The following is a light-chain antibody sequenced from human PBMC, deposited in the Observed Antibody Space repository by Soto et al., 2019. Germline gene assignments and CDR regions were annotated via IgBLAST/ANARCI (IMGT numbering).Light chain of an antibody. CDR2: DVS. CDR1: SSDVGGYNY. CDR3: SSDTISSTLDV. J-gene: IGLJ1*01. Sequence: QSALTQPASVSGSPGQSITISCTGTSSDVGGYNYVSWYQQHPGKAPKLMIYDVSNRPSGVSNRFSGSKSGNTASLTISGRQAEDEADYYCSSDTISSTLDVFGTGTKVTVL. V-gene: IGLV2-14*01.